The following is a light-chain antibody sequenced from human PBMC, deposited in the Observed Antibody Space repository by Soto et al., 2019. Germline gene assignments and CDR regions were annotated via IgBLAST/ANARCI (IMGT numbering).Light chain of an antibody. J-gene: IGKJ1*01. Sequence: EIVLTQSPGTLSLSPVERATLSCMASQSVSSTYLAWYQQKPGQAPRLLIFGASSRATGIPARFSGSGSGTEFTLTISSLQSEDFAVYYCQQYNTWPRTFGQGTKVDIK. V-gene: IGKV3-20*01. CDR3: QQYNTWPRT. CDR1: QSVSSTY. CDR2: GAS.